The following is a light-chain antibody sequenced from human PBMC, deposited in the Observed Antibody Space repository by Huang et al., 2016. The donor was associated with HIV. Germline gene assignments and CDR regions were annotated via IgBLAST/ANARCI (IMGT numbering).Light chain of an antibody. J-gene: IGKJ4*01. V-gene: IGKV4-1*01. Sequence: DIVMTQSPDSLAVSLGERATINCKSSQSVLYSPNNRNYLAWYQQKPGQPPKLLIYWASTRESGVLDRFSGSGSGTDFTLTITSLQAEDVAVYYCQQYYNTPGLTFGGGTKVEIK. CDR2: WAS. CDR1: QSVLYSPNNRNY. CDR3: QQYYNTPGLT.